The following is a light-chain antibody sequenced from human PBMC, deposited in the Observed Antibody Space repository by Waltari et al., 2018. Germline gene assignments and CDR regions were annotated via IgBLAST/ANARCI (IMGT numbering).Light chain of an antibody. V-gene: IGKV3-11*01. CDR1: ESVDTY. J-gene: IGKJ4*01. Sequence: EVVLTQSPATLSLSPGERATLSCGASESVDTYLAWYQHRPGQAPRHLIYDASQRASGIPPRFTGGGSGTDFTLTISSLQPEDFAVYFCQQRRHWPLTFGGGTKVEI. CDR2: DAS. CDR3: QQRRHWPLT.